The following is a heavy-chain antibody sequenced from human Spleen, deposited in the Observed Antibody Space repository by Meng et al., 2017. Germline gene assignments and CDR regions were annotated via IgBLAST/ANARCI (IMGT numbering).Heavy chain of an antibody. D-gene: IGHD5-24*01. CDR3: ARDSPLDGYSLLDY. Sequence: VQLVQLGSVLKQPGASVKVSCRPSGYTFTSYAINWVRQAPGQGPDWMGWIDPNTGNPTYDQGFTGRFVFSLDTSVSTAYLQINSLRADDTAVYYCARDSPLDGYSLLDYWGQGTLVTVSS. V-gene: IGHV7-4-1*02. J-gene: IGHJ4*02. CDR2: IDPNTGNP. CDR1: GYTFTSYA.